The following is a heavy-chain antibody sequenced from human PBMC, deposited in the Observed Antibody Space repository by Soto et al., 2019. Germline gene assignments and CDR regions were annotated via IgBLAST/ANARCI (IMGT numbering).Heavy chain of an antibody. CDR3: AREGDYYDSSGYYP. Sequence: SVKVSCKASGGTFSSYTISWVRQAPGQGLEWMGRIIPILGIANYAQKFQGRVTITADKSTSTAYMELSSLRSEDTAVYYCAREGDYYDSSGYYPWGQGTLVTVSS. CDR1: GGTFSSYT. V-gene: IGHV1-69*04. J-gene: IGHJ5*02. D-gene: IGHD3-22*01. CDR2: IIPILGIA.